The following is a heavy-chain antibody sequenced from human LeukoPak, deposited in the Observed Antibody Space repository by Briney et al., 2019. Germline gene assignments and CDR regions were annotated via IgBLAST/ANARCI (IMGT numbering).Heavy chain of an antibody. Sequence: SETLSLTCTVSGDSISSYYWSWIRQPLGEGLGWIGYIYYSGSTSYNPSLKSRVTMSIDTSKNQFSLKLTSVTAADTAVYYCARDSGYGSATCWGQGTLVTVSS. CDR3: ARDSGYGSATC. J-gene: IGHJ4*02. CDR2: IYYSGST. CDR1: GDSISSYY. V-gene: IGHV4-59*01. D-gene: IGHD3-10*01.